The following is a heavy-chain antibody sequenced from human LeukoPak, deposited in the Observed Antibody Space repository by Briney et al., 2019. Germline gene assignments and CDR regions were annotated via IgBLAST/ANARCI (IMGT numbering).Heavy chain of an antibody. J-gene: IGHJ6*02. D-gene: IGHD1-26*01. CDR2: FETVGNT. CDR1: GFTFTDYD. Sequence: GGSLRLSCAASGFTFTDYDMHWVRHVTGKGLEWVSAFETVGNTYYSDSVEGRFVISRDVVRNSLYLHMHSLRDGDTAVYYCVRIRTREHQYGMDVWGQGTTVTVSS. V-gene: IGHV3-13*01. CDR3: VRIRTREHQYGMDV.